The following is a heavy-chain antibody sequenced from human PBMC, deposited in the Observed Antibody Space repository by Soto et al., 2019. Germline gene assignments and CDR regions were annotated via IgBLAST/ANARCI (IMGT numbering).Heavy chain of an antibody. CDR1: GYTFTSYG. D-gene: IGHD3-22*01. V-gene: IGHV1-18*04. J-gene: IGHJ4*02. Sequence: ASVKVSCKASGYTFTSYGISWVRQAPGQGLEWMGWISAYNGNTNYAQKLQGRVTMTTDTSTSTAYMELRSLRSDDTAVYYCARAPKYYYDSSGYYHFDYWGQGTLVTSPQ. CDR2: ISAYNGNT. CDR3: ARAPKYYYDSSGYYHFDY.